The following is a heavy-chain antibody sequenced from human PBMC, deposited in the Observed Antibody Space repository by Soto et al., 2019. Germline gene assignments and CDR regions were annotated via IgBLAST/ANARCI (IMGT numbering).Heavy chain of an antibody. Sequence: PGGFLRLSCAASGFTFSSYGMHWVRQAPGKGLEWVAVISYDGSNKYYADSVKGRFTISRDNSKNTLYLQMNSLRAEDTAVYYCANEPSTIAAAGTEFDYWGQGTLVTVSS. J-gene: IGHJ4*02. CDR1: GFTFSSYG. V-gene: IGHV3-30*18. CDR3: ANEPSTIAAAGTEFDY. D-gene: IGHD6-13*01. CDR2: ISYDGSNK.